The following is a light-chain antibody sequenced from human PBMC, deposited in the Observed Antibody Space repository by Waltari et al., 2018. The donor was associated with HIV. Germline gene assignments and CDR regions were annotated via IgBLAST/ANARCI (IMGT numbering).Light chain of an antibody. CDR1: SSNIGAGYH. Sequence: QSVLTQTPSVSGAPGQRVTISCTGSSSNIGAGYHVHWYQQLPGTAPKLLIYGNSNRPSGVPDRFAGSKSGTSASLAITGLQAEDEADYYCQSHDSSLSGYVFGTGTKVTVL. CDR2: GNS. V-gene: IGLV1-40*01. J-gene: IGLJ1*01. CDR3: QSHDSSLSGYV.